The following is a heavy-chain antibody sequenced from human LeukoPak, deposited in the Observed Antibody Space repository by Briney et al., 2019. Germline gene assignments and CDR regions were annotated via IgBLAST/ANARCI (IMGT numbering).Heavy chain of an antibody. CDR3: ARVLGSGSYYYYYMDV. CDR2: IYYSGRT. J-gene: IGHJ6*03. CDR1: GGSISTSSFY. D-gene: IGHD3-10*01. V-gene: IGHV4-39*01. Sequence: PSETLSLTCTVSGGSISTSSFYWGWIRQPPGKGVEWIGSIYYSGRTYYNLSLKSRVTISGDTSKNQVSLKLTSVTAADTAVYYCARVLGSGSYYYYYMDVWGKGTTVTVSS.